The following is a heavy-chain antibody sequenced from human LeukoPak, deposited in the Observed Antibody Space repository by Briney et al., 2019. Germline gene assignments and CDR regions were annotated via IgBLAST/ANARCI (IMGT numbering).Heavy chain of an antibody. D-gene: IGHD5/OR15-5a*01. V-gene: IGHV3-30*02. CDR3: ARVFVSYYYYMDV. Sequence: GVSLRLSCAASGFSFRSYGMHWVRQAPGKGLEWVAFIRYDGSNKYYAESVKGRFTISRDNSKNTLYLQMNSLRAEDTALYYCARVFVSYYYYMDVWGKGTTVTVSS. J-gene: IGHJ6*03. CDR2: IRYDGSNK. CDR1: GFSFRSYG.